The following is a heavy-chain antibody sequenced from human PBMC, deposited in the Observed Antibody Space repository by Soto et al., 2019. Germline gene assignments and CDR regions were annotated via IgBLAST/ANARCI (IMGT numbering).Heavy chain of an antibody. Sequence: GGSLRLSCGASGFTFSAYNMNWVRQTAGGGLEWVASISFSASYISYADSVEGRFTISRDNSKNSLFLQMDSLGVEDTAVYYCARDPLAYSGSWYFDYWGQGTPVTVSS. CDR3: ARDPLAYSGSWYFDY. V-gene: IGHV3-21*01. CDR2: ISFSASYI. J-gene: IGHJ4*02. CDR1: GFTFSAYN. D-gene: IGHD5-12*01.